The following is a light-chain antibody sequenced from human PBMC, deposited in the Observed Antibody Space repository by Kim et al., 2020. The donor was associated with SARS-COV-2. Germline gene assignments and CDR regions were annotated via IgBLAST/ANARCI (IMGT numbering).Light chain of an antibody. Sequence: QSALTQPPSASGSPGQSVTFSCTGTSSDVGGYNYVSWYQQHPGKVPKLMIYDVTKRPSGVPDRFSGSKSGNTASLTVSGLQAEDEADYYCSSYAGSNNLVFGGGTQLTVL. CDR2: DVT. J-gene: IGLJ2*01. V-gene: IGLV2-8*01. CDR1: SSDVGGYNY. CDR3: SSYAGSNNLV.